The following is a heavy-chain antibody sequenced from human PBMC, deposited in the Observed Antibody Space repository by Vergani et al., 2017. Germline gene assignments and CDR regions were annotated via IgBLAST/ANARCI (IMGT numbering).Heavy chain of an antibody. D-gene: IGHD6-19*01. V-gene: IGHV3-11*01. J-gene: IGHJ6*02. CDR1: GFTFSDYY. CDR2: ISSSGSTI. CDR3: AREGEWLDHYYYGMDV. Sequence: QVQLVESGGGLVKPGGSLRLSCAASGFTFSDYYMSWIRQAPGKGLGWVSYISSSGSTIYYADSVKGRFTISRDNAKNSLYLQMNSLRAGDTAVYYSAREGEWLDHYYYGMDVGGQGTTVTVSS.